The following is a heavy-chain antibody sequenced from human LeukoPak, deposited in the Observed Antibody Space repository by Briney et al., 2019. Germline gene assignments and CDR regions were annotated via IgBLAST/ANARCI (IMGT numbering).Heavy chain of an antibody. Sequence: GGSLRLSCAASGFTFSSYWMCWVRQAPGKGLEWVANIKQDGSEKYYVDSVKGRFTISRDNAKNSLYLQMSSLRAEDTAVYYCARDGPRYGGDTAMVHFDYWGQGTLVTVSS. CDR2: IKQDGSEK. V-gene: IGHV3-7*01. D-gene: IGHD5-18*01. CDR1: GFTFSSYW. J-gene: IGHJ4*02. CDR3: ARDGPRYGGDTAMVHFDY.